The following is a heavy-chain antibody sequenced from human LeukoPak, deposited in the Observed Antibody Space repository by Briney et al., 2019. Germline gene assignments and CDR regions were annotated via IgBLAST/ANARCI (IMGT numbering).Heavy chain of an antibody. Sequence: SETLSLTCTVSGGSVSSGSFYWSWIRQPPGKGLEWIGYIYYSGSTNYNPSLKSRVTISVDTSKNQFSLKVTSVTAADTAVYYCARETAASDAFDIWGQGTVVTVSS. CDR1: GGSVSSGSFY. D-gene: IGHD2-21*02. V-gene: IGHV4-61*01. CDR2: IYYSGST. CDR3: ARETAASDAFDI. J-gene: IGHJ3*02.